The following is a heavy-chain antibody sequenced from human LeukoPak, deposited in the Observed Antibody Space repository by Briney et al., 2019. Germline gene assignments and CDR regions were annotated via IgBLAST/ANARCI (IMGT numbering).Heavy chain of an antibody. J-gene: IGHJ4*02. D-gene: IGHD2-8*01. CDR1: GFTFSGDR. V-gene: IGHV3-74*03. CDR2: IETDGTGA. CDR3: VRGGFNGN. Sequence: GGSLRLSCIASGFTFSGDRMHWVRHVSGKGLVWVSRIETDGTGAVYADAVEGRFTISRDNAKNTLYLQMNSLRVEDTAVYYCVRGGFNGNWGQGTLVTVSS.